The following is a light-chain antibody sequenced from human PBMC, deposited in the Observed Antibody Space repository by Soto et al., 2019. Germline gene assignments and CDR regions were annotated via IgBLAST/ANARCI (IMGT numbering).Light chain of an antibody. CDR1: QSLSSSY. CDR3: QQYGSSRT. CDR2: GAS. V-gene: IGKV3-20*01. Sequence: EIVLTQSPGTLSLSPGERATLSCRASQSLSSSYLAWYQQKPGQAPRLLIYGASSRATGITDRFSGSGSGTDFTLTISRLEPEDFAVYYCQQYGSSRTFGQGTKLEIK. J-gene: IGKJ2*01.